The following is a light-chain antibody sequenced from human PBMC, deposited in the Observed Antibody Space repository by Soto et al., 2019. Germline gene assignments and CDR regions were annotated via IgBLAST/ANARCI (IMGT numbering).Light chain of an antibody. CDR2: DVS. CDR1: SSDVGGYNY. Sequence: QSVLTQPASVSGSPGQSITISCTGTSSDVGGYNYVSWYQQHPDKAPKVMIYDVSSLPSGVSNRFSGSKSGNTASLTISGLQAEDEADYYCSSYRSGSTHYVFGTGTKVTVL. CDR3: SSYRSGSTHYV. V-gene: IGLV2-14*01. J-gene: IGLJ1*01.